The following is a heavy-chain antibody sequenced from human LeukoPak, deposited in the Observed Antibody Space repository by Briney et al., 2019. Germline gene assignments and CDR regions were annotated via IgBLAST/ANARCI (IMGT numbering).Heavy chain of an antibody. D-gene: IGHD3-3*01. CDR2: INGNGGST. CDR3: ARVKGSGYRNSIDY. V-gene: IGHV3-20*04. J-gene: IGHJ4*02. CDR1: GFTFDDYA. Sequence: GGSLRLSCAASGFTFDDYAMNWVRQAPGKGLEWVSGINGNGGSTYYRDSVKGRFTISRDNAKNSLYLQMNSLRAEDTALYYCARVKGSGYRNSIDYWGQGTLVTVSS.